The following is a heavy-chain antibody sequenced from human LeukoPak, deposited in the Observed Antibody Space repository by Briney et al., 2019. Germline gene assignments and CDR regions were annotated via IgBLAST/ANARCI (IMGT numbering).Heavy chain of an antibody. D-gene: IGHD3-16*01. V-gene: IGHV3-23*01. CDR3: AKDVGGDWGDLIYFDY. Sequence: PGGSLKLSWAASGFTFSNYAMSWVRLAPGKGLELVSTVSGSGGNTYYADSVKGRFTISRANSKNTLYLQMNSLRAEDTAIYYCAKDVGGDWGDLIYFDYWGQGTLVTVSS. CDR1: GFTFSNYA. CDR2: VSGSGGNT. J-gene: IGHJ4*02.